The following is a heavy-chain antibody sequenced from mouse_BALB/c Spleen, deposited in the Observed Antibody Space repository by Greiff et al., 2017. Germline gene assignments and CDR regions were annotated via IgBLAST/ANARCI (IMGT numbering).Heavy chain of an antibody. J-gene: IGHJ2*01. Sequence: EVKLMESGGGLVQPGGSRKLSCAASGFTFSSFGMHWVRQAPEKGLEWVAYISSGSSTIYYADTVKGRFTISRDNPKNTLFLQMTSLRSDDTAMYYCARSGDYDPSDYWGQGTTLTVSS. CDR1: GFTFSSFG. CDR2: ISSGSSTI. V-gene: IGHV5-17*02. CDR3: ARSGDYDPSDY. D-gene: IGHD2-4*01.